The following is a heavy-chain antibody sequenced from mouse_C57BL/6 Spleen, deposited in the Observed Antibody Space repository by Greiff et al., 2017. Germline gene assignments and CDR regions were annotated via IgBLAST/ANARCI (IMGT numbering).Heavy chain of an antibody. CDR3: AIRRDWYFDV. CDR1: GYTFTSYW. D-gene: IGHD2-12*01. CDR2: IDPSDSYT. J-gene: IGHJ1*03. V-gene: IGHV1-69*01. Sequence: QVHVKQPGAELVMPGASVKLSCKASGYTFTSYWMHWVKQRPGQGLEWIGEIDPSDSYTNYNQKFKGKSTLTVDKSSSTAYMQLSSLTSEDSAVYYCAIRRDWYFDVWGTGTTVTVSS.